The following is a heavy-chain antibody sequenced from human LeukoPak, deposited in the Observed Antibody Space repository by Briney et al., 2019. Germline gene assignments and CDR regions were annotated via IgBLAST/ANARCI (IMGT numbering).Heavy chain of an antibody. D-gene: IGHD6-19*01. CDR2: ISGSGGST. V-gene: IGHV3-23*01. CDR3: AKDLGSGWYDPGYYFDY. Sequence: GRSLRLSCAASGFTFSSYAMSWVRQAPGKGLEWVSAISGSGGSTYYADSVKGRFTISRDNSKNTLYLQMNSLRAEDTAVYYCAKDLGSGWYDPGYYFDYWGQGTLVTVSS. J-gene: IGHJ4*02. CDR1: GFTFSSYA.